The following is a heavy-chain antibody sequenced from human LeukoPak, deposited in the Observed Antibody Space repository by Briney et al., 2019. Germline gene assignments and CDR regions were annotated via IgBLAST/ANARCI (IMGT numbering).Heavy chain of an antibody. CDR1: GFTFSSYA. Sequence: PGGSLRLSCAASGFTFSSYAMHWVRQAPGKGLEWVAVISYDGSNKYYADSVKGRFTISRDNSKNTLYLQMNSLRAEDTAVYYCARDPQDTAMVAGWFDPWGQGTLVTVSS. CDR2: ISYDGSNK. D-gene: IGHD5-18*01. J-gene: IGHJ5*02. CDR3: ARDPQDTAMVAGWFDP. V-gene: IGHV3-30-3*01.